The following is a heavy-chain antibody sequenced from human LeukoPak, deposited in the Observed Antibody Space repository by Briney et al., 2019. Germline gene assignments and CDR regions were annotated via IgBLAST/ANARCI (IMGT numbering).Heavy chain of an antibody. Sequence: SQTLSLTCLVSGGSISSSPYSGTYYWSWIRQTAGKGLKWIGRMYNSGTTNYNPLLKSRVAISVDTSKNQFSLSLSSVPAADTAVYYCVRGTSRFDSWGQGTLVTVSS. CDR2: MYNSGTT. CDR3: VRGTSRFDS. CDR1: GGSISSSPYSGTYY. J-gene: IGHJ5*01. V-gene: IGHV4-61*02.